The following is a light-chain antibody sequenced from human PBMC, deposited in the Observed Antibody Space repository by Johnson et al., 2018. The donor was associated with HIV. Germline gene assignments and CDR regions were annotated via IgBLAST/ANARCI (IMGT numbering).Light chain of an antibody. CDR3: GTWDSSLGAHYV. CDR2: ETN. V-gene: IGLV1-51*02. J-gene: IGLJ1*01. Sequence: QSVLTQPPSVSAAPGQKVTISCSGSSSNVGNNYVSWYQQLPGAAPKLLIYETNKRPSGIPDRFSGSKSGTSATLGITGLQTGDEADYYCGTWDSSLGAHYVFGSGTEVTVL. CDR1: SSNVGNNY.